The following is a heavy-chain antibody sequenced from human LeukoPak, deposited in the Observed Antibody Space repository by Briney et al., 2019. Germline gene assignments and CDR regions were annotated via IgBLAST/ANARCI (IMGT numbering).Heavy chain of an antibody. CDR2: IYYSGST. J-gene: IGHJ6*03. CDR3: ARIQPYYYYYYMDV. D-gene: IGHD2-2*01. CDR1: GGSISSYY. V-gene: IGHV4-59*01. Sequence: PSETLSLTCTVSGGSISSYYWSWIRQPPGKGLEWIGYIYYSGSTNYNPSLKSRVTISVDTSKNQFSLKLSSVTAADTAVYYCARIQPYYYYYYMDVWGKGTTVTVSS.